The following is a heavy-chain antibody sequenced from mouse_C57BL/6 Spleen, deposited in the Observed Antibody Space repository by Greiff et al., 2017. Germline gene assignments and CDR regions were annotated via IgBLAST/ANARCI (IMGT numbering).Heavy chain of an antibody. V-gene: IGHV2-5*01. CDR2: IWRGGST. CDR1: GFSLTSYG. Sequence: VQLVESGPGLVQPSQSLSITCTVSGFSLTSYGVHWVRQSPGKGLEWLGVIWRGGSTDYNAAFMSRLSITKDNSKSQVFFKMNSLQADDTAIYYCAKGGITTVDAMDYWGQGTSVTVSS. J-gene: IGHJ4*01. D-gene: IGHD1-1*01. CDR3: AKGGITTVDAMDY.